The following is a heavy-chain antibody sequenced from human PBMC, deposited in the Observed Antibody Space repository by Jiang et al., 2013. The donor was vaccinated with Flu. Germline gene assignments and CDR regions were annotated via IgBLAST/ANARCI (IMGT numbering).Heavy chain of an antibody. J-gene: IGHJ4*02. Sequence: LLESGGGVVQPGRSLRLSCAASGFTFSSYGMHWVRQAPGKGLEWVAVIWYDGSNKYYADSVKGRFTISRDNSKNTLYLQMNSLRAEDTAVYYCARDQGGYSSSPWDYWGQGTLVTVSS. CDR3: ARDQGGYSSSPWDY. CDR1: GFTFSSYG. V-gene: IGHV3-33*01. D-gene: IGHD6-13*01. CDR2: IWYDGSNK.